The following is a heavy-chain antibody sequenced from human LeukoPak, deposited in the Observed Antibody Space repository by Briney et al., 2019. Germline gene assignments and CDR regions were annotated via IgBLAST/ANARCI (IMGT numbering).Heavy chain of an antibody. V-gene: IGHV4-59*12. D-gene: IGHD3-16*01. CDR3: AREASLGEDFDY. CDR2: IFYSGST. Sequence: SETLSLTCTVSGGSISDYYWNWIRQPPGKGLERVGYIFYSGSTNNNPSLKSRVTISVDTSKNQFSLKLSSVTAADTAVYYCAREASLGEDFDYWGQGTLVTVSS. CDR1: GGSISDYY. J-gene: IGHJ4*02.